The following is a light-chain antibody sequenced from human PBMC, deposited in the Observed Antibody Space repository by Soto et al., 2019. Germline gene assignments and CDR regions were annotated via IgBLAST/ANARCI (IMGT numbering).Light chain of an antibody. CDR3: CSYAGSSSLV. J-gene: IGLJ1*01. CDR2: EGS. CDR1: SSDVGSYNL. Sequence: ALTQPASVSGSPGQSITISCTGTSSDVGSYNLVSWYQQHPGKAPKLMIYEGSKRPSGVSNRFSGSKSGNTASLTISGLQAEDEADYYCCSYAGSSSLVFGTGTKLTVL. V-gene: IGLV2-23*01.